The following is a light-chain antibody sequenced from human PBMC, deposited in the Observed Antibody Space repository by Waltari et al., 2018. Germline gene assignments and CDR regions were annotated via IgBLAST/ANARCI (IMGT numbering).Light chain of an antibody. V-gene: IGKV1-5*03. CDR2: KAS. J-gene: IGKJ1*01. CDR1: QSITNW. Sequence: DIQMTQSPSTLSASIGDRVTITCRASQSITNWLAWYQQKPGKAPKLPSYKASTLESGVACRFRGSGCGTEFSLTVSSLKADDFATYYCQQYNNYVETFGQGTKVEIK. CDR3: QQYNNYVET.